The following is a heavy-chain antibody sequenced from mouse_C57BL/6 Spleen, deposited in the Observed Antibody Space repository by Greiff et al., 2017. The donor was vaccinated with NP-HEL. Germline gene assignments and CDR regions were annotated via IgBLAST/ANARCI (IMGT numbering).Heavy chain of an antibody. V-gene: IGHV3-6*01. CDR1: GYSITSGYY. CDR3: ARDLGWYFDV. Sequence: EVKLVESGPGLVKPSQSLSLTCSVTGYSITSGYYWNWIRQFPGNKLEWMGYISYDGSNNYNPSLKNRISITRDTSKNQFFLKLNSVTTEDTATYYCARDLGWYFDVWGTGTTVTVSS. CDR2: ISYDGSN. D-gene: IGHD4-1*01. J-gene: IGHJ1*03.